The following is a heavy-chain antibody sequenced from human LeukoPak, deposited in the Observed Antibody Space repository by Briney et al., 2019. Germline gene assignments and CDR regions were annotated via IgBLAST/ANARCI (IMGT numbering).Heavy chain of an antibody. CDR3: AKGASYYFDY. J-gene: IGHJ4*02. V-gene: IGHV3-30*02. CDR2: IQYDGSNK. CDR1: GFTFSSYG. Sequence: PGGSLRLSCAASGFTFSSYGMHWVRQAPGKGLEWVAFIQYDGSNKYYEDSVRGRFTISRDNSKNTLYLQMNSLRGEDTAVYYRAKGASYYFDYWGQGTLVTVSS.